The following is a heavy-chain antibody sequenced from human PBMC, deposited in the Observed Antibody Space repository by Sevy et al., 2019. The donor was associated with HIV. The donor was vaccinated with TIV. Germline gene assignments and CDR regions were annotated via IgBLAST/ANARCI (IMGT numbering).Heavy chain of an antibody. CDR2: INPNSGDT. Sequence: ASVKVSCKASGYTFTDYYMHWVRPAPGQGLEWMGRINPNSGDTNFVQKFQGRVTMTGDMSISTASMELSTFTSDDTAVYYCARDPVAPNPAGMDVWGQGTTVTVSS. V-gene: IGHV1-2*06. J-gene: IGHJ6*02. D-gene: IGHD2-15*01. CDR1: GYTFTDYY. CDR3: ARDPVAPNPAGMDV.